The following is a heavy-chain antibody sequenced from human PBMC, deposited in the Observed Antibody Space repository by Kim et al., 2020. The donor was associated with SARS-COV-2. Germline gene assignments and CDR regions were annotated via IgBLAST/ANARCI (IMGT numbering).Heavy chain of an antibody. CDR1: GGSLSGYY. V-gene: IGHV4-59*01. Sequence: SETLSLTCTVSGGSLSGYYWTWIRQPPGKGLEWIGAIASSGTTDYNPSLRSRVTMSLDTSKNHFSLRLNSVTAADTAFYYCARGFQLDFWGQGTMVSVS. J-gene: IGHJ3*01. CDR3: ARGFQLDF. CDR2: IASSGTT.